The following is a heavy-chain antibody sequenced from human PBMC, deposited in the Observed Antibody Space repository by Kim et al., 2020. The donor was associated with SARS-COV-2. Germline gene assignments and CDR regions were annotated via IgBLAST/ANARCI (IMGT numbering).Heavy chain of an antibody. D-gene: IGHD2-2*01. Sequence: DSVKGRLTISRDTTKNTLYLQRNSLRAEDTAVYYCAKRPPYSTTWYQFDCWGQGTLVTVSS. V-gene: IGHV3-23*01. J-gene: IGHJ4*02. CDR3: AKRPPYSTTWYQFDC.